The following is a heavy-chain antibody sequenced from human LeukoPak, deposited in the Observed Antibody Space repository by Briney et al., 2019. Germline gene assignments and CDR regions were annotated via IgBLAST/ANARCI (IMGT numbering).Heavy chain of an antibody. CDR2: ISAYNGNT. J-gene: IGHJ5*02. V-gene: IGHV1-18*01. CDR3: VRDPGIAVPGGWFDP. D-gene: IGHD6-19*01. CDR1: GYTFTSYG. Sequence: ASVKVSCKASGYTFTSYGISWVRQAPGQGLEWMGWISAYNGNTNYAQKLQGRVTMTTDTSTSTAYMELRSLRSDDTAVYYCVRDPGIAVPGGWFDPWGQGTLVTVSS.